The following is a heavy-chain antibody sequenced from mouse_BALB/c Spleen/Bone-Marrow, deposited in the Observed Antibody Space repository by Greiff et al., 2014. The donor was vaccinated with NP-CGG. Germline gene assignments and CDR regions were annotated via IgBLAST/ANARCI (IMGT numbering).Heavy chain of an antibody. CDR2: IYPGDGDS. J-gene: IGHJ1*01. V-gene: IGHV1-80*01. Sequence: QVTLKESGAELVRPGSSVKISCKASGYAFSSYWMNWVKQRPGQGLEWIGQIYPGDGDSNYNGKFKGKATLTADKSSSTAYMQLNSLTSEDSAVYFCARLDDGYWYFDVWGAGTTVTVSS. D-gene: IGHD2-3*01. CDR1: GYAFSSYW. CDR3: ARLDDGYWYFDV.